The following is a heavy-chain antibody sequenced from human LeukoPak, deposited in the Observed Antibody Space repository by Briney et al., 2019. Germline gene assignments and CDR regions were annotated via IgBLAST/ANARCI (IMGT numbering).Heavy chain of an antibody. J-gene: IGHJ6*03. V-gene: IGHV1-69*06. CDR1: GGTFSSYA. CDR2: IIPIFGTA. D-gene: IGHD1-26*01. CDR3: ASGETVGGGLRISVYYYYYMDV. Sequence: VASVKVSCKASGGTFSSYAISWVRQAPGQGLEWMGGIIPIFGTANYAQKFQGRVTITADKSTSTAYMELSSLRSEDTAVYYCASGETVGGGLRISVYYYYYMDVWGKGTTVTISS.